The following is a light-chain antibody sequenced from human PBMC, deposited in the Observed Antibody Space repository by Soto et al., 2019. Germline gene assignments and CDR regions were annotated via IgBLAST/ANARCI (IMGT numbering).Light chain of an antibody. CDR1: SSDIGRYNY. CDR2: DVS. J-gene: IGLJ3*02. V-gene: IGLV2-14*01. CDR3: SSYTSSSTLGV. Sequence: QSALTQPASVSGSPGQSITISCTGTSSDIGRYNYVSWYQQHPGKAPKLMIYDVSTRPSGVSNRFSGSKSGNTASLTISGRQAEDEADYYCSSYTSSSTLGVFGGGTKLTVL.